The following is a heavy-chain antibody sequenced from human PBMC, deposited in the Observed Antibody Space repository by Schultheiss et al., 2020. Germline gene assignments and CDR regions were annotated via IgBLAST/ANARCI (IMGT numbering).Heavy chain of an antibody. CDR3: AKESNDYIRNVAY. V-gene: IGHV3-23*03. Sequence: GGSLRLSCAASGFTFSSYWMHWVRQAPGKGLVWVSVIYSGGSTYYADSVKGRFTISRDNAKNSLYLQMNSLRAEDTAIYYCAKESNDYIRNVAYWGQGTLGTVAS. CDR1: GFTFSSYW. CDR2: IYSGGST. J-gene: IGHJ4*02. D-gene: IGHD3-16*01.